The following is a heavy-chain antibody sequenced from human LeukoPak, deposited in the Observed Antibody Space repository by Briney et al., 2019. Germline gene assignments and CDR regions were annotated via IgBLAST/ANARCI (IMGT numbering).Heavy chain of an antibody. Sequence: SETLSLTCTVSGGSISGYYWSWVRQPPGKGLEWIGFIYYSGSTNYNPSLKSRVAISLDRSKNQFSLKLSSVTAADTAVYYCARGRGHSYGQYYFNYWGQGTLVTVSS. CDR2: IYYSGST. CDR3: ARGRGHSYGQYYFNY. D-gene: IGHD5-18*01. CDR1: GGSISGYY. V-gene: IGHV4-59*13. J-gene: IGHJ4*02.